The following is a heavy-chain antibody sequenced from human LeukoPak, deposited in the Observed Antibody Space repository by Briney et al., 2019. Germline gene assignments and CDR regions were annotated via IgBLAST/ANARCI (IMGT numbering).Heavy chain of an antibody. D-gene: IGHD3-22*01. V-gene: IGHV1-8*01. CDR1: GYTFTSYD. Sequence: ASVKVSCKASGYTFTSYDINWVGQATGQGLEWMGWMNTKSGNTGYAQKFQGRVTMTRNTSISTAYMELSSLRSEDTAVYYCARCGYGNYYYYYMDVWGKGTTVTVSS. J-gene: IGHJ6*03. CDR3: ARCGYGNYYYYYMDV. CDR2: MNTKSGNT.